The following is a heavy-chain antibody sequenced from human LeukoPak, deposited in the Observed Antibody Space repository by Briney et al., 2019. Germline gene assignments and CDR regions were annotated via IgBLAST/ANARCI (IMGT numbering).Heavy chain of an antibody. CDR2: INGDGSST. CDR3: ARRSVGATPYYFDS. D-gene: IGHD1-26*01. Sequence: PGGSLRLSCAASGFTFSSHWMHWVRQAPGKGLIWVSRINGDGSSTAYADSVKGRFTISRDNAKNTLYLQMNSLRAEDTAVYYCARRSVGATPYYFDSWGQGTLVTVSS. J-gene: IGHJ4*02. CDR1: GFTFSSHW. V-gene: IGHV3-74*01.